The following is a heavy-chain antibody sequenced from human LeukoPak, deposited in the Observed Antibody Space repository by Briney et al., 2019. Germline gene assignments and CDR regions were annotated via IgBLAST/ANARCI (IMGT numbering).Heavy chain of an antibody. V-gene: IGHV1-2*02. D-gene: IGHD5-18*01. Sequence: ASVRVSCKASGYTFTDYYMHWVRQAPGQGLEWVGWINPNSGGTNYAQSFQGRVTMTRDTSIGTAYMEVTRLTSDDTAVYYCATNRGYTYGYIYWGQGTVVTVSS. J-gene: IGHJ4*02. CDR1: GYTFTDYY. CDR3: ATNRGYTYGYIY. CDR2: INPNSGGT.